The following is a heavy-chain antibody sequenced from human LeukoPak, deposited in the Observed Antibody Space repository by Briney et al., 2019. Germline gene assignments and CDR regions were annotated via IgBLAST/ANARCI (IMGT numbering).Heavy chain of an antibody. CDR2: AGWAGGTT. J-gene: IGHJ4*02. D-gene: IGHD3-10*02. CDR3: AKELDTMFFDY. V-gene: IGHV3-43*01. CDR1: GFNFDRYT. Sequence: GGSLRLSCTTSGFNFDRYTIHWVRQAPGKGLEWVSLAGWAGGTTFYSDSVRGRFTISRDSGRKSVYLQMNSLTTDDTAFYFCAKELDTMFFDYWGQGALVTVSS.